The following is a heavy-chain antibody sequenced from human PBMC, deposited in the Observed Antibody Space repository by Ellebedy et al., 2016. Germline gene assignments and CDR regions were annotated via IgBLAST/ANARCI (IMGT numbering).Heavy chain of an antibody. CDR1: GYTFTSYG. D-gene: IGHD3-10*01. J-gene: IGHJ3*02. CDR2: ISAYNGNT. V-gene: IGHV1-18*04. CDR3: ARDLGVTMVRGVENDAFDI. Sequence: ASVKVSCKASGYTFTSYGISWVRQAPGQGLEWMGWISAYNGNTNYAQKLQGRVTMTTDTSTSTAYMELRSLRSDDTAVYYCARDLGVTMVRGVENDAFDIWGQGTMVTVSS.